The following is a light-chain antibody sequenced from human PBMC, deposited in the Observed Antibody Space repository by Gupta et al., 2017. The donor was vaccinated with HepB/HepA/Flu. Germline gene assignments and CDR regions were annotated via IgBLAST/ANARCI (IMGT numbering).Light chain of an antibody. CDR3: QQYNNWPET. V-gene: IGKV3-15*01. CDR2: GAS. CDR1: QSVSSN. Sequence: THLPATLSVSPGERATLSCRASQSVSSNLAWYQQKPGQAPRLLIYGASTRATGIPARFSGSGSGTEFTLTISSLQSEDFAVYYCQQYNNWPETFGQGTKVEIK. J-gene: IGKJ1*01.